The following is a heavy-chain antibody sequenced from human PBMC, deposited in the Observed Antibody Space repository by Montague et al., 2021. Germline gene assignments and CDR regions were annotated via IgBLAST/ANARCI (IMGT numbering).Heavy chain of an antibody. Sequence: SETLSLTCTVSSGSIFHAYWSWVRQPPGKGLEWLGSMYYGGTTSNNPSLKSRVTMSIDTSKNQFSLKLNFVTAADTAVYYSAKKDYFVSGTYYKGFDAWGQGTLVTVSS. V-gene: IGHV4-59*08. CDR1: SGSIFHAY. CDR2: MYYGGTT. CDR3: AKKDYFVSGTYYKGFDA. J-gene: IGHJ5*02. D-gene: IGHD3-10*01.